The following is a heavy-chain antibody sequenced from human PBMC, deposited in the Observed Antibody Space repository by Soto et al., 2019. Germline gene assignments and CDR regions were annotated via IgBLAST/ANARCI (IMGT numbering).Heavy chain of an antibody. D-gene: IGHD2-15*01. CDR1: GFSFGTYW. J-gene: IGHJ4*02. CDR2: IKEDGSEE. CDR3: ARDEGCGGGSCYTIWRY. V-gene: IGHV3-7*01. Sequence: EVQLVESGGGLVQPGGSLRLSCAASGFSFGTYWISWVRQAPGKGLEWVANIKEDGSEEYYVDSVKGRFTISRDNAKSSLELQMISLRADDTAMYYCARDEGCGGGSCYTIWRYWGQGTLVTVSP.